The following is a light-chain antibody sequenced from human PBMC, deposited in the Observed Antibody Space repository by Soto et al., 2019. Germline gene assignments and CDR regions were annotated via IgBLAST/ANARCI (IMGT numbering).Light chain of an antibody. Sequence: AIQLTQSPSSLSASVGDRVTITCRASQGISSALAWYQQEPGKAPKLLIYDASSLESGVPSRFSGSGSGTDFTLTISSLQPEDFATYYCQQFNNYPYTFGQGTKLEIK. V-gene: IGKV1D-13*01. J-gene: IGKJ2*01. CDR2: DAS. CDR1: QGISSA. CDR3: QQFNNYPYT.